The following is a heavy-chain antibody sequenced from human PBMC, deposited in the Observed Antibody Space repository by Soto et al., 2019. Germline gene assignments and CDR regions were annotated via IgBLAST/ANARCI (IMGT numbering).Heavy chain of an antibody. V-gene: IGHV3-9*01. CDR3: AKGASKYCTNGVCYLYYYMDV. Sequence: EVQLVESGGGLVQPGRSLRLSCAASGFTFDDYAMHWVRQAPGKGLEWVSGISWNSGSLGYADSVKGRFTISRDNAKNSLYLQMNSLRAEDTALYYCAKGASKYCTNGVCYLYYYMDVWGKGTTVTVSS. CDR1: GFTFDDYA. D-gene: IGHD2-8*01. CDR2: ISWNSGSL. J-gene: IGHJ6*03.